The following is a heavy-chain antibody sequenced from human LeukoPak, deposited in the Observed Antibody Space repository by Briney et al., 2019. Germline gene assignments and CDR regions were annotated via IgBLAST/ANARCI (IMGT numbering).Heavy chain of an antibody. CDR3: ARIFDI. CDR1: GASFRSGGQY. CDR2: IFYNGKT. J-gene: IGHJ4*02. Sequence: PSETLSLTCTLSGASFRSGGQYWGWIRQTPGKGLEWIGDIFYNGKTNYNPSLKSRVTISLDTSRSQFSLRLSSVTAADTGVYYCARIFDIWGRRTLVTVSS. V-gene: IGHV4-61*08.